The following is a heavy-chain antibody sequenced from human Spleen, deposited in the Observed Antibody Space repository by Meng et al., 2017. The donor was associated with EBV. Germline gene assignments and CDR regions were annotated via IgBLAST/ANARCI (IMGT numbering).Heavy chain of an antibody. Sequence: QVQLKESGPGLAKPSETLSLTCTVSGGSITETNWWGWVRQSPGKGLEWIGEIYHSGSSKYNPSFNSRVTISVDKSKNQFSLKVTSVTAADTAMYYCARVELGSAYYFDYWGQGTLVTV. J-gene: IGHJ4*02. CDR2: IYHSGSS. CDR3: ARVELGSAYYFDY. CDR1: GGSITETNW. D-gene: IGHD3-10*01. V-gene: IGHV4-4*02.